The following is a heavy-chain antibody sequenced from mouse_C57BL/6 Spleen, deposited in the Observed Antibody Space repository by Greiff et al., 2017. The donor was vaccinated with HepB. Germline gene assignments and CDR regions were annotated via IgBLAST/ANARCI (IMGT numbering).Heavy chain of an antibody. CDR1: GYTFTSYW. J-gene: IGHJ1*03. CDR3: AIGYYYGSSWYFDV. D-gene: IGHD1-1*01. CDR2: IYPSDSET. Sequence: QVQLQQSGAELVRPGSSVKLSCKASGYTFTSYWMDWVKQRPGQGLEWIGNIYPSDSETHYNQKFKDKATLTVDKSSSTAYMQLSSLTSEDSAVYYCAIGYYYGSSWYFDVWGTGTTVTVSS. V-gene: IGHV1-61*01.